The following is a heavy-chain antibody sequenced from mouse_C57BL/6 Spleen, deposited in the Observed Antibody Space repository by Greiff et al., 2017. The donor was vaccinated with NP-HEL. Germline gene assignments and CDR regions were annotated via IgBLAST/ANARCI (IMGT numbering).Heavy chain of an antibody. D-gene: IGHD3-1*01. CDR2: IYPGDGDT. CDR1: GYAFSSSW. J-gene: IGHJ3*01. V-gene: IGHV1-82*01. Sequence: QVQLQQSGPELVKPGASVKISCKASGYAFSSSWMNWVKQRPGKGLEWIGRIYPGDGDTNYNGKFKGKATLTADKSSSTAYMQLSSLTSEDSAVYFCARYREGPFAYWGQGTLVTVSA. CDR3: ARYREGPFAY.